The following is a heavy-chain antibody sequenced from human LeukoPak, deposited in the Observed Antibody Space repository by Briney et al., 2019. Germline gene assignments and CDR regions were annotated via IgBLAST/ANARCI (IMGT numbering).Heavy chain of an antibody. Sequence: GGSLRLSCAASGFIFSNYAMNWVRQAPGKGLEWVSVISGSGGRTYYIDSVKGRFTISRDNSKNTLYLQMNSLRDDGTAVYYCAKGRGYGDYGSTFEYWGQGTLATVSS. CDR3: AKGRGYGDYGSTFEY. J-gene: IGHJ4*02. CDR1: GFIFSNYA. D-gene: IGHD4-17*01. CDR2: ISGSGGRT. V-gene: IGHV3-23*01.